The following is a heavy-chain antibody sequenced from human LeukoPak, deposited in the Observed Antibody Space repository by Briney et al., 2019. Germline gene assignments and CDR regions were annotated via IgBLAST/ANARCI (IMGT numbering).Heavy chain of an antibody. CDR1: GYTFTSYD. J-gene: IGHJ4*02. CDR2: MNPNSGNT. Sequence: GASVKVSCKASGYTFTSYDINWVRQATGQGLEWMGWMNPNSGNTGYAQKLQGRVTMTTDTSTSTAYMELRSLRSDDTAVYYCARPIRDILTGYYVGYFDYWGQGTLVTVSS. D-gene: IGHD3-9*01. CDR3: ARPIRDILTGYYVGYFDY. V-gene: IGHV1-8*02.